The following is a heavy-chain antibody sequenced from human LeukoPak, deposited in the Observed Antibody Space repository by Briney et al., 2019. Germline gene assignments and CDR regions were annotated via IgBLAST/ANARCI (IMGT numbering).Heavy chain of an antibody. CDR2: IYYSGST. CDR3: ARFSSSGWWLDY. D-gene: IGHD6-19*01. V-gene: IGHV4-59*01. J-gene: IGHJ4*02. Sequence: SETLSLTCTVSGGSISSYYWSWIRQPPGKGLEWIGYIYYSGSTNYNPSLKSRVTISVDTSKNQFSLKLSSVTAADTAVYYCARFSSSGWWLDYWGQGTLVTVSS. CDR1: GGSISSYY.